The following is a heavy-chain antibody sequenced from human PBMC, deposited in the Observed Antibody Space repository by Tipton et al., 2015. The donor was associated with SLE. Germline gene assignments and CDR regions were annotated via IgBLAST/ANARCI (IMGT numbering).Heavy chain of an antibody. CDR2: IDGVNTI. CDR1: GFSVISHP. V-gene: IGHV3-48*03. Sequence: SLRLSCEASGFSVISHPMNWVRQAPGKGLEWVSNIDGVNTINYADSVKGRFTISRDNAKNSLYLQMNSLRAEDTAIYYCARGGDCGGNCFVPWGQGTLVTVSS. CDR3: ARGGDCGGNCFVP. D-gene: IGHD2-21*01. J-gene: IGHJ5*02.